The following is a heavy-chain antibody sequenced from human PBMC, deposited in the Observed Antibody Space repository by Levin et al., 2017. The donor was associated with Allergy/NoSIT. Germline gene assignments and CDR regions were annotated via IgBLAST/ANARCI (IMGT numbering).Heavy chain of an antibody. J-gene: IGHJ3*02. D-gene: IGHD3-22*01. Sequence: PGGSLRLSCAASGFTFSSYSMNWVRQAPGKGLEWVSYISSSSSTIYYADSVKGRFTISRDNAKNSLYLQMNSLRDEDTAVYYCARDQKRWTGYYDSSGYDDAFDIWGQGTMVTVSS. CDR2: ISSSSSTI. CDR1: GFTFSSYS. V-gene: IGHV3-48*02. CDR3: ARDQKRWTGYYDSSGYDDAFDI.